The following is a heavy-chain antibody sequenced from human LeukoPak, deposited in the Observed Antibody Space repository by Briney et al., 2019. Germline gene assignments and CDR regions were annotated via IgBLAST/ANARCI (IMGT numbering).Heavy chain of an antibody. D-gene: IGHD3-10*01. V-gene: IGHV3-30*18. CDR2: ISYDGSNK. CDR1: GFTFSSYG. Sequence: PGGSLRLSCAASGFTFSSYGMHWVRQAPGKGLEWVAVISYDGSNKYYADSVKGRFTISRDNSKNTLYLQMNSLRAEDTAVYYCAKVRGGIVYYFDYWGQGTLVTVSS. CDR3: AKVRGGIVYYFDY. J-gene: IGHJ4*02.